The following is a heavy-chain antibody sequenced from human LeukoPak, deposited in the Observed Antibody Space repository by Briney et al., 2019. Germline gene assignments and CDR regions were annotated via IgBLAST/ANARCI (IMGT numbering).Heavy chain of an antibody. Sequence: ASVKVSCKASGYTFTSYDINWLRQATGQGLEWMGWMNPYTGNTGYAQKFQGRVTMTRDTSISTAYMELSSLISEDTAVYYCARSLAGGDFYHTPDYWGQGSLVTVSS. V-gene: IGHV1-8*01. CDR3: ARSLAGGDFYHTPDY. CDR1: GYTFTSYD. D-gene: IGHD2-21*02. CDR2: MNPYTGNT. J-gene: IGHJ4*02.